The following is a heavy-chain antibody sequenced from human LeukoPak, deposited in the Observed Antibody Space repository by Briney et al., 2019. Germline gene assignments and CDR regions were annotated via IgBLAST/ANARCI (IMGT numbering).Heavy chain of an antibody. D-gene: IGHD4-17*01. V-gene: IGHV3-21*01. J-gene: IGHJ3*02. Sequence: GGSLRLSCAASGFTFSSYNMTWVRQAPGKGLEWVSYIIRGSGYIYYADSVKGRFTISRDNPKNSLYLQMNSLRAEDTAVYYCARGDYGDDHAFDIWGQGTMVTVSS. CDR3: ARGDYGDDHAFDI. CDR2: IIRGSGYI. CDR1: GFTFSSYN.